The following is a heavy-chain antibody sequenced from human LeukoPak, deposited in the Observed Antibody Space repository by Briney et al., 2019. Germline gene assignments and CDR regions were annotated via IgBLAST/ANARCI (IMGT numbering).Heavy chain of an antibody. Sequence: PSETLSLTCTVSGGSISSYYWIWIRQPRGKGLEWIGYIYYSGCTNYSPSLKSRVTISIDTSKTQFSLKLSSVTAADTAVYYCAGRGRNVLEYWGQGTLVSVFS. V-gene: IGHV4-59*01. CDR1: GGSISSYY. CDR2: IYYSGCT. CDR3: AGRGRNVLEY. D-gene: IGHD3-16*01. J-gene: IGHJ4*02.